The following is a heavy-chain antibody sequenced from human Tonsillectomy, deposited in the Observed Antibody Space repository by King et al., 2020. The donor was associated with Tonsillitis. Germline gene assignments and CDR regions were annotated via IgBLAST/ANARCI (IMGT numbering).Heavy chain of an antibody. CDR3: AKDISIAPRWGMEV. J-gene: IGHJ6*02. Sequence: VQLVESGGGLVQPGRSLRLSCAASGFTFDNYAMHWVRQAPGKGLEWVLGLSWNSGTIGYAASVKGRLTISRENAKNSLYLQMNSLRAEDTALYYCAKDISIAPRWGMEVWGQGTTVTVSS. CDR1: GFTFDNYA. D-gene: IGHD6-6*01. V-gene: IGHV3-9*01. CDR2: LSWNSGTI.